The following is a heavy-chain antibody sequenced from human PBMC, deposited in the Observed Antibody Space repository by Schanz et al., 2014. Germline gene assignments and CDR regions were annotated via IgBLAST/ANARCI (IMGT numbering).Heavy chain of an antibody. CDR3: SKEESPPSLVDY. CDR2: ISYDGSNQ. J-gene: IGHJ4*02. Sequence: QVQLVESGGGVVQPGRSLRLSCAASGFTVRSYAMHWVRQAPGKGLEWGAAISYDGSNQYYTNSVKGRFTVSRDNSKNTVYLQMNRLRSENTAVYYFSKEESPPSLVDYWGQGTLVTVSS. V-gene: IGHV3-30*04. CDR1: GFTVRSYA.